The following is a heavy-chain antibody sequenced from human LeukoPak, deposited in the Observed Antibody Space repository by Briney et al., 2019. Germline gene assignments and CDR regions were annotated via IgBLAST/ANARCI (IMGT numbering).Heavy chain of an antibody. D-gene: IGHD4-23*01. Sequence: HSGGSLRLSCVASGFTFSSYAMSWVRQAPGKGLEWVSSITKSGDSTYYADSVKGRFTISRDSSKNTLYLQMNSLRAEDTAVYYCARVDGGAGGRARSPVDYWGQGTLVTVSS. J-gene: IGHJ4*02. CDR3: ARVDGGAGGRARSPVDY. V-gene: IGHV3-23*01. CDR2: ITKSGDST. CDR1: GFTFSSYA.